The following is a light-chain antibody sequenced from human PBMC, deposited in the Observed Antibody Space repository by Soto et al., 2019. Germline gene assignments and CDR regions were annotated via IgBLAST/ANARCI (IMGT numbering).Light chain of an antibody. CDR3: QQYNSYLWT. CDR1: QTISSW. Sequence: DIQMTQSPSTLSASVGDRVTITCRASQTISSWLAWYQQKPGKAPKLLIYDASSLESGVPSRFSGSGSATEFTLTISSLQPDDFATYYCQQYNSYLWTFGQGTKVDI. CDR2: DAS. J-gene: IGKJ1*01. V-gene: IGKV1-5*01.